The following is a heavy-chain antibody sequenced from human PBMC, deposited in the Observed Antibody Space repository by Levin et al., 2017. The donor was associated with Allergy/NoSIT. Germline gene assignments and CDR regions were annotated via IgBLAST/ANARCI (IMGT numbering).Heavy chain of an antibody. V-gene: IGHV3-23*01. CDR3: AKDRLHYCSGGSCYLGWFDP. CDR2: ISGSGGST. Sequence: SGGSLRLSCAASGFTFSSYAMSWVRQAPGKGLEWVSAISGSGGSTYYADSVKGRFTISRDNSKNTLYLQMNSLRAEDTAVYYCAKDRLHYCSGGSCYLGWFDPWGQGTLVTVSS. CDR1: GFTFSSYA. J-gene: IGHJ5*02. D-gene: IGHD2-15*01.